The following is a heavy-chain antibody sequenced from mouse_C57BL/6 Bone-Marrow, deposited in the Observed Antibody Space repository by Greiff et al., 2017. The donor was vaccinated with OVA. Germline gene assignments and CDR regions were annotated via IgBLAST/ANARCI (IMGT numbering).Heavy chain of an antibody. Sequence: EVKLVESGGGLVKPGGSLKLSCAASGFTFSDYGMHWVRQAPEKGLEWVAYISSGSSTIYYADTVKGRFTISRDNAKNTRFLQMTSLRSEDTAMYYCARAYYDGSSWFTYWGQGTLVTVSA. CDR3: ARAYYDGSSWFTY. J-gene: IGHJ3*01. CDR1: GFTFSDYG. V-gene: IGHV5-17*01. CDR2: ISSGSSTI. D-gene: IGHD1-1*01.